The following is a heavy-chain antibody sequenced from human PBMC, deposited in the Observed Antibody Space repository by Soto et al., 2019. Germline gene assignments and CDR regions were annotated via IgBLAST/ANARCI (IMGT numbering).Heavy chain of an antibody. Sequence: PGGSLRLSCAASGFTFSSYAMSWVRQAPGKGLEWVSAISGSGGSTYYADSVKGRFTISRDNSKNTLYLQMNSLRAEDTAVYYCVSHGTIFGVVTPYYYYYGMDVWGQGTTVTVSS. CDR3: VSHGTIFGVVTPYYYYYGMDV. D-gene: IGHD3-3*01. CDR2: ISGSGGST. J-gene: IGHJ6*02. V-gene: IGHV3-23*01. CDR1: GFTFSSYA.